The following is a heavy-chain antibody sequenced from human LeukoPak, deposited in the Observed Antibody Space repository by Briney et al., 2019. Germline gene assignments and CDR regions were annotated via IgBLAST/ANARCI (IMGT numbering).Heavy chain of an antibody. Sequence: PGGSLRLSCAASGFTFSNYWMTWVHQAPGKGLEWVANIKQDGSEKYYVDSVKGRFTISRDNAKNSLYLQMNSLRAEDTAMYYCARDRYSSMWGQGTLVTVSS. D-gene: IGHD6-19*01. CDR1: GFTFSNYW. V-gene: IGHV3-7*01. CDR2: IKQDGSEK. J-gene: IGHJ4*02. CDR3: ARDRYSSM.